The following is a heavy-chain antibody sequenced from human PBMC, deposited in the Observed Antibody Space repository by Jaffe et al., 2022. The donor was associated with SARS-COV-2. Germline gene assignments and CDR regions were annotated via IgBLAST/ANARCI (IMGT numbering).Heavy chain of an antibody. V-gene: IGHV4-59*01. J-gene: IGHJ5*02. CDR1: GGSISSYY. CDR3: AGLPYFDWSPFDP. D-gene: IGHD3-9*01. CDR2: IYNSGST. Sequence: QVQLQESGPGLVKPSETLSLTCTVSGGSISSYYWSWIRQPPGKGLEWIGYIYNSGSTNYNPSLNSRVTISVDTSKNQFSLKLSSVTAADTAVYYCAGLPYFDWSPFDPWGQGTLVTVSS.